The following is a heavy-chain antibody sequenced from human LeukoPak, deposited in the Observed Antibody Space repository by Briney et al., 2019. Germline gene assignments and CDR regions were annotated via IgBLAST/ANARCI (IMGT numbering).Heavy chain of an antibody. D-gene: IGHD5-18*01. Sequence: PSETLSLTCTVSGGSISTSSSYYWGWIRQPPGKGLEWIGSIYYTGDTYYNSSLKSRVTISVDTSKNQFALKLTSVTAADTALYYCARLHGYTYGNPRYWAQGSLVTVPS. CDR3: ARLHGYTYGNPRY. V-gene: IGHV4-39*01. CDR2: IYYTGDT. CDR1: GGSISTSSSYY. J-gene: IGHJ4*02.